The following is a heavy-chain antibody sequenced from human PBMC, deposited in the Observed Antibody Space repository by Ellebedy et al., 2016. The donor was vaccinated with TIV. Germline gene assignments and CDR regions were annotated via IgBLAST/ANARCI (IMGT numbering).Heavy chain of an antibody. Sequence: SETLSLXXTVSGGSISSYYWSWIRQPPGKGLERIGYIYYSGSTNYNPSLKSRVTISVDTSKNQFSLKLSSVTAADTAVYYCAREYSGYEGYFDYWGQGTLVTVSS. CDR1: GGSISSYY. D-gene: IGHD5-12*01. J-gene: IGHJ4*02. V-gene: IGHV4-59*01. CDR2: IYYSGST. CDR3: AREYSGYEGYFDY.